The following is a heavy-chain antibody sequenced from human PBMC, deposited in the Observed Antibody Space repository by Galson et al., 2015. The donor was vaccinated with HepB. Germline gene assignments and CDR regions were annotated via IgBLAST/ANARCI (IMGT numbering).Heavy chain of an antibody. CDR3: AKVPNFYCSGGNCYFDY. D-gene: IGHD2-15*01. V-gene: IGHV3-23*01. J-gene: IGHJ4*02. CDR2: ITGSGGST. CDR1: GFTFSTYA. Sequence: SLRLSCAATGFTFSTYAMSWVRQAPGKGLEWVPGITGSGGSTYYADSVKGRLTISRDNSKNTLYLQMNSLRAADTAIYYCAKVPNFYCSGGNCYFDYWGQGTLVTVSS.